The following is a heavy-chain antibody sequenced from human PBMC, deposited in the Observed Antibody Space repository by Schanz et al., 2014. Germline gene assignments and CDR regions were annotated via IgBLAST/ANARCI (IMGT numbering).Heavy chain of an antibody. CDR2: LTGSGTTT. D-gene: IGHD6-13*01. CDR3: AKDLAAVGVFDY. V-gene: IGHV3-23*01. Sequence: EVQLLESGGGLVQPGGSLRLSCAASGFSFRKSAMSWVPQAPGKGLEWVSALTGSGTTTYYADSVKGRFTISRDNSKNTLDLQMNSLRAEDTAIYYCAKDLAAVGVFDYWGQGSLVTVSP. CDR1: GFSFRKSA. J-gene: IGHJ4*02.